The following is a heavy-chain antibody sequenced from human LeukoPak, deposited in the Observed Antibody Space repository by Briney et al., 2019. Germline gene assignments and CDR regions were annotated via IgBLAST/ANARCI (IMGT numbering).Heavy chain of an antibody. CDR1: GFTFSSYS. CDR2: ISSSSSTI. CDR3: AREHYYGSGSPPDY. J-gene: IGHJ4*02. D-gene: IGHD3-10*01. V-gene: IGHV3-48*01. Sequence: GGSPRLSCAASGFTFSSYSMNWVRQAPGKGLEWVSCISSSSSTIYYADSVKGRFTISRDNAKNSLYLQMNSLRAEDTAVYYCAREHYYGSGSPPDYWGQGTLVTVSS.